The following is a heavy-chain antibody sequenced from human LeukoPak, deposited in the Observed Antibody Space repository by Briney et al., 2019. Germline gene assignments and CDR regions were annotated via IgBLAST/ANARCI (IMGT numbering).Heavy chain of an antibody. CDR3: ARYSSSSGGAAYYLDY. D-gene: IGHD6-6*01. CDR2: MSGDGSVT. Sequence: PGGSLRLSCTASGFTLRNYWMHWVRQVPGKRLVWVSRMSGDGSVTNYADSVQGRFTISRDNAKNILYLQINSLRSEDTAVYYCARYSSSSGGAAYYLDYWGHGTLVTVSS. V-gene: IGHV3-74*01. J-gene: IGHJ4*01. CDR1: GFTLRNYW.